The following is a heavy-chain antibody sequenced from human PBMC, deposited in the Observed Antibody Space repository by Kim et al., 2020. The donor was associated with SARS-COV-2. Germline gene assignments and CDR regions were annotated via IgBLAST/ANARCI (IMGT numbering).Heavy chain of an antibody. J-gene: IGHJ6*02. CDR1: GFTFSSYA. Sequence: GGSLRLSCAASGFTFSSYAMNWVRQAPGKGLEWVSAISGSSGSTYYADSVKGRFTISRDNSKNTLYLQMNSLRAEDTAVYYCAKDQRLLWFGELSYYYYGMDVWGQGTTVTFSS. CDR3: AKDQRLLWFGELSYYYYGMDV. CDR2: ISGSSGST. D-gene: IGHD3-10*01. V-gene: IGHV3-23*01.